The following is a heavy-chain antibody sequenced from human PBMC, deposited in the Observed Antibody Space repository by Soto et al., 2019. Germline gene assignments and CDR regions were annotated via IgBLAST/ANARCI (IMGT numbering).Heavy chain of an antibody. CDR1: GDSINTPHYY. CDR3: ARVPGP. V-gene: IGHV4-30-4*01. CDR2: IYYSGST. J-gene: IGHJ5*02. Sequence: SETLSLTCTVSGDSINTPHYYWSWIRQSPGKGLEWIGYIYYSGSTYYNPSLKNRVIISEDTPKNQFSLKLSSVTAADTAVYYCARVPGPWGQGTLVTVSS.